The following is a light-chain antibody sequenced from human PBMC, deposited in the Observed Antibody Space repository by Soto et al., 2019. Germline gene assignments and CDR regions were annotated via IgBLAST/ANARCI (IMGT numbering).Light chain of an antibody. V-gene: IGKV3-20*01. CDR2: GAS. Sequence: EIVLTQSPGTLSLSPGERATLSCRASQSVRSNYLAWYQQKPGQAPRPLIFGASSRSIDIPHRFSGSGSGTDFTLTSSRLEPEDSAVYYCQQYGTSPITFGQGTRLEIK. CDR3: QQYGTSPIT. J-gene: IGKJ5*01. CDR1: QSVRSNY.